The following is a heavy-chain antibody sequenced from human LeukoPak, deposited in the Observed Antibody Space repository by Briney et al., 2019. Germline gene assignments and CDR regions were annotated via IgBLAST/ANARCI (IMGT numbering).Heavy chain of an antibody. CDR2: ISGSGGST. CDR1: GFTFSSYA. D-gene: IGHD3-16*01. Sequence: GGSLRLSCAASGFTFSSYAISWVRQAPGKGLEWVSAISGSGGSTYYADSVEGRFTVSRDYSKNTLYLQMNSLRAEDTAIYYCAKDGRAMITFRFDPWGQGTLVTVSS. CDR3: AKDGRAMITFRFDP. J-gene: IGHJ5*02. V-gene: IGHV3-23*01.